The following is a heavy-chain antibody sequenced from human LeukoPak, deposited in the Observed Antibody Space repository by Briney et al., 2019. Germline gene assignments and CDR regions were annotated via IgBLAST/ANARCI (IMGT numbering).Heavy chain of an antibody. J-gene: IGHJ4*02. CDR2: ISGSGGST. CDR3: AKVPSPYYFDY. CDR1: GFTFSSYA. Sequence: GGSLRLSCAASGFTFSSYAMSWVRQAPGKGLEWVSAISGSGGSTYYADSVKGRFTISRDDSKNTLSLQMNSLRAEDTAVYYCAKVPSPYYFDYWGQGTLVTVSS. V-gene: IGHV3-23*01.